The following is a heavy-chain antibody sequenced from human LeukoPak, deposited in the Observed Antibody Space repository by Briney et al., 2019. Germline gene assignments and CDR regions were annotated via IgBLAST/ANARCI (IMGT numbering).Heavy chain of an antibody. D-gene: IGHD3-3*01. J-gene: IGHJ4*02. CDR3: ARALEYRTDVLRFLEWLPNFDY. Sequence: GGSLRLSCAASGFTFSGFGMHWVRQAPGKGLEGVAVISYDGSNKYYADSVKGRFSISRDNSKNTLYLQMNSLRAEDTAVYYCARALEYRTDVLRFLEWLPNFDYWGQGTLVTVSS. V-gene: IGHV3-30*19. CDR1: GFTFSGFG. CDR2: ISYDGSNK.